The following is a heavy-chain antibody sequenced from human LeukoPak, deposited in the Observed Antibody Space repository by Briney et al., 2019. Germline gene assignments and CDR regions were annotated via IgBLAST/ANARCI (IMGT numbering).Heavy chain of an antibody. Sequence: GSLRLSCAASGFTFIGYAMSWIRQPPGKGLEWIGNIYYNGRTYYSPSLKSRGTISVDTSNNQFSLKLSSVTAADTAVYYCARITDRTIFGEIMHGFDIWGQGTPVTVSS. V-gene: IGHV4-38-2*01. J-gene: IGHJ3*02. D-gene: IGHD3-3*01. CDR1: GFTFIGYA. CDR3: ARITDRTIFGEIMHGFDI. CDR2: IYYNGRT.